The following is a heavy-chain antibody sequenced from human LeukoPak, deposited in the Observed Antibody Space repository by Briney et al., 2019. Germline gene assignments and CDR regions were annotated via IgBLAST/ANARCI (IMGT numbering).Heavy chain of an antibody. V-gene: IGHV4-59*01. CDR3: ARDGGYYMDV. D-gene: IGHD3-10*01. J-gene: IGHJ6*03. Sequence: NSSETLSLTCTVSGGSINNYYWRWIRQPPGKGLEWIGNIYYTGSTNYNPSLKSRITMSVDTSKNLFSLRLSSVTAADTAVYYCARDGGYYMDVWGKGTTVTISS. CDR1: GGSINNYY. CDR2: IYYTGST.